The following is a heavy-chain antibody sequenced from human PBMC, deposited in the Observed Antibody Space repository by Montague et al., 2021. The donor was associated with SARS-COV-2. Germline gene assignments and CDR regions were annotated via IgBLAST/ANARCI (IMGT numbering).Heavy chain of an antibody. CDR2: IYPSGST. CDR1: GGSISSGSYY. J-gene: IGHJ4*02. CDR3: AREGLDNGGYYYSRTTGRNDY. Sequence: TLSLTCTVSGGSISSGSYYWSWIRQPAGKGLEWIGRIYPSGSTNYNPSLKSRVTISVDTSKNQFSLKLSSVTAADTAVYYCAREGLDNGGYYYSRTTGRNDYWGQGTLVTVSS. V-gene: IGHV4-61*02. D-gene: IGHD3-22*01.